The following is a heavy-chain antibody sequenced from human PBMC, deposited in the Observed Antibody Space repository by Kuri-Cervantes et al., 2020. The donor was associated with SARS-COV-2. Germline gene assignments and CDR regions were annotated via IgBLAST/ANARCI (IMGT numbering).Heavy chain of an antibody. Sequence: GESLKISCAASGFTFSSYSMNWVRQAPGKGLEWVSSISSSSSYIYYADSVKGRFTISRDNAKNSLYLRMNSLRAEDTAVYYCARDRRIQLWLYGSWYFDLWGRGTLVTVSS. D-gene: IGHD5-18*01. V-gene: IGHV3-21*01. J-gene: IGHJ2*01. CDR2: ISSSSSYI. CDR1: GFTFSSYS. CDR3: ARDRRIQLWLYGSWYFDL.